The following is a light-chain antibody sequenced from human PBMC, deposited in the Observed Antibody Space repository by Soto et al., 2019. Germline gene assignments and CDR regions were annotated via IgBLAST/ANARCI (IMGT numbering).Light chain of an antibody. J-gene: IGLJ1*01. CDR2: DVS. V-gene: IGLV2-14*01. CDR3: SSYTSSSTLLYV. CDR1: SSDVGGYNY. Sequence: HSELRQPASVSGSPVQVVAISCTKTSSDVGGYNYVSWYQQHPGKAPKLMIYDVSNRPSGVSNRFSGSKSGNTASLTISGLQAEDEADYYCSSYTSSSTLLYVFGTVTKVTVL.